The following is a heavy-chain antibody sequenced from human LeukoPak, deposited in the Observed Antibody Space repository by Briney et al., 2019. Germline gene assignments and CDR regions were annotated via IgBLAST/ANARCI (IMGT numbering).Heavy chain of an antibody. J-gene: IGHJ5*02. CDR2: IYYSGST. CDR1: GGSFSGYY. CDR3: ARDNHSSGP. V-gene: IGHV4-34*01. Sequence: SETLSLTCAVYGGSFSGYYWSWIRQPPGKGLEWIGYIYYSGSTYYNPSLKSRVTISVDTSKNQFSLKLSSVTAADTAVYYCARDNHSSGPWGQGTLVTVSS. D-gene: IGHD6-19*01.